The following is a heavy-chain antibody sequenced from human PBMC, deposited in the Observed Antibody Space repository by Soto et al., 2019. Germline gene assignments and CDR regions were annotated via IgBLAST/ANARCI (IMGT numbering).Heavy chain of an antibody. D-gene: IGHD3-16*02. CDR3: ARVSLGGRDLDYGMDV. V-gene: IGHV4-31*03. CDR2: IYYSGST. J-gene: IGHJ6*02. Sequence: PSETLSLTCTVSGGTISIGGYYLSWIRQHPGKGLEWIGYIYYSGSTYYNPSLKSRVTISVDTSKNQFSLKLSSVTAADTAVYYCARVSLGGRDLDYGMDVWGQGKTVTVSS. CDR1: GGTISIGGYY.